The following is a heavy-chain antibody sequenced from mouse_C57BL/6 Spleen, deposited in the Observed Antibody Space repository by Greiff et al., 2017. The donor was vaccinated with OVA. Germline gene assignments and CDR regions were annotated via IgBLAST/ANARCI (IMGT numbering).Heavy chain of an antibody. CDR2: ISSGGSYT. J-gene: IGHJ4*01. Sequence: EVMLVESGGDLVKPGGSLKLSCAASGFTFSSYGMSWVRQTPDKRLEWVATISSGGSYTYYPDSVKGRFTISRDNAKNTLYLQMSSLKSEDTAMYYCARRSEPEDYAMDYWGQGTSVTVSS. CDR1: GFTFSSYG. V-gene: IGHV5-6*01. CDR3: ARRSEPEDYAMDY.